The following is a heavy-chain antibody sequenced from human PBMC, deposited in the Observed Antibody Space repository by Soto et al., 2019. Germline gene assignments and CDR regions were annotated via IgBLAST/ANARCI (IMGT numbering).Heavy chain of an antibody. CDR1: GGSISSSSYY. D-gene: IGHD3-3*01. Sequence: PSETLSLTCTVSGGSISSSSYYWGWIRQPPGKGLEWIGSIYYSGSTYYNPSLKSRVTISVDTSKNQFSLKLSSVTAAGTAVYYCARLDFWSGSYYFDYWGQGTLVTVSS. J-gene: IGHJ4*02. CDR2: IYYSGST. V-gene: IGHV4-39*01. CDR3: ARLDFWSGSYYFDY.